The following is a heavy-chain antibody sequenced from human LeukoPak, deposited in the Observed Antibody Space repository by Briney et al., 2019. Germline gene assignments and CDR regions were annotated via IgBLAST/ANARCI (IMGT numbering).Heavy chain of an antibody. D-gene: IGHD4-17*01. CDR3: AKWSGDYPSYYLDY. CDR1: GFTFRSYG. J-gene: IGHJ4*02. CDR2: IRSDGSSK. V-gene: IGHV3-30*02. Sequence: GGSLRLSCAASGFTFRSYGLHWVRQAPGKGLEWVALIRSDGSSKNYADSVKGRFTISRDASKNTVYLQMNSLRAEDTAVYSCAKWSGDYPSYYLDYWGQGTLVTVSS.